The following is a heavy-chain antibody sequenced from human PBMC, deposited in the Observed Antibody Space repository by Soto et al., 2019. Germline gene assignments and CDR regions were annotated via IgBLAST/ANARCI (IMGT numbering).Heavy chain of an antibody. CDR3: ARVIKSCGWPRIGSMDV. D-gene: IGHD6-19*01. CDR1: GGSISSYY. V-gene: IGHV4-59*01. Sequence: SETLSLTCTVSGGSISSYYWSWIRQPPGKGLEWIGYIYYSGSTNYNPSLKSRVTISVDTSKNQFSLKLSSVTAADTAVYYCARVIKSCGWPRIGSMDVWGKGTTVTVSS. J-gene: IGHJ6*03. CDR2: IYYSGST.